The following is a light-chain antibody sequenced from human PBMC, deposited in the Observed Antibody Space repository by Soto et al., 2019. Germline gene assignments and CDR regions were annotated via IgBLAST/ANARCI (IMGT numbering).Light chain of an antibody. CDR3: QQYYSYPRT. J-gene: IGKJ5*01. CDR1: QSVSSSY. CDR2: GAS. Sequence: EIVLTQSPGTLSLSPGERATLSCRASQSVSSSYLAWYQQKPGQAPRILIYGASSRATGIPDRFSGSGSGTDFTLTISCLQSEDVATYYCQQYYSYPRTFGQGTRLEIK. V-gene: IGKV3-20*01.